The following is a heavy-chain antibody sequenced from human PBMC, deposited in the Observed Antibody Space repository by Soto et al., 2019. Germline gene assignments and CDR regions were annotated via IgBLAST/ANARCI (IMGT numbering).Heavy chain of an antibody. Sequence: GGSLRLSCAASGFTFSNYGMHWVRQAPGKGLEWVAVISYDGSNRYYADSVKGRFTISRDNSKNTLYLQMNSLRAEDAAVYYCARDLWEYDYGMDVWGQGTTVTVSS. CDR2: ISYDGSNR. CDR1: GFTFSNYG. V-gene: IGHV3-30-3*01. CDR3: ARDLWEYDYGMDV. D-gene: IGHD3-16*01. J-gene: IGHJ6*02.